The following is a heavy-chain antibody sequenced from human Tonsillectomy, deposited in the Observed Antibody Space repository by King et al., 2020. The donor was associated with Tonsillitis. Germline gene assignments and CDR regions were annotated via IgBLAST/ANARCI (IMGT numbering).Heavy chain of an antibody. Sequence: QLVQSGAEVKKPGASVKVSCKASGYTFSNYGISWVRQAPGQGLEWVGWISGYNGNTLYGQKFPGRVTMTTDTSANTAYMELRNLRSDDTAMYYCARDGDYGFDAFDIWGQGTLLTVSS. J-gene: IGHJ3*02. CDR1: GYTFSNYG. CDR3: ARDGDYGFDAFDI. D-gene: IGHD3-10*01. V-gene: IGHV1-18*01. CDR2: ISGYNGNT.